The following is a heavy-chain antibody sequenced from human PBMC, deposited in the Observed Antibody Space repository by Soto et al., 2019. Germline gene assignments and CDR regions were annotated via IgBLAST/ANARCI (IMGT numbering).Heavy chain of an antibody. CDR3: AVFSSGWYYFDY. Sequence: PSETLSLTCTVSGGSFSSCSYYWSWHPQPPGKGLEWYRYMYNSGSTNYNPSLKSRAIISVDTSKNQFSLKLSSVTAADTAVYYCAVFSSGWYYFDYWGQGTLVTVSS. J-gene: IGHJ4*02. CDR2: MYNSGST. CDR1: GGSFSSCSYY. V-gene: IGHV4-61*01. D-gene: IGHD6-19*01.